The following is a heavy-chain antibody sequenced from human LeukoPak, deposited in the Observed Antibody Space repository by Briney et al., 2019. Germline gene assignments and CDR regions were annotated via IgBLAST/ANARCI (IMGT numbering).Heavy chain of an antibody. D-gene: IGHD3-3*01. Sequence: PSETLSLTCTVSGGSLSSGSYYWSWIRQPAGKGLEWIGRIYTSGSTNYNPSLKSRVTISVDTSKNQFSLKLSSVTAADTAVYYCARDPSGPYYDFWSGYYHNGMDVWGQGTTVTVSS. CDR3: ARDPSGPYYDFWSGYYHNGMDV. CDR2: IYTSGST. J-gene: IGHJ6*02. CDR1: GGSLSSGSYY. V-gene: IGHV4-61*02.